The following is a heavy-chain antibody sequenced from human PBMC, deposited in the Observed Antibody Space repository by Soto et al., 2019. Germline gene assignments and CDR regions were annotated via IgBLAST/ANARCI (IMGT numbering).Heavy chain of an antibody. CDR2: IKNKIGGGTT. V-gene: IGHV3-15*07. CDR1: GFTFSNVW. J-gene: IGHJ3*02. Sequence: SGGGLVKPGGSLRLSCAASGFTFSNVWMNWVRQAPGKGLEWVGRIKNKIGGGTTDYAAPVKGRFTISRDDSKNTLYLQMNSLKTEDAAVYYCSTNDALDIWGPGTMVAVSS. CDR3: STNDALDI.